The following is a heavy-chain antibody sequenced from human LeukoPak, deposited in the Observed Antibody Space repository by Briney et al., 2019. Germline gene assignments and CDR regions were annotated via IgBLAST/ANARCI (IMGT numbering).Heavy chain of an antibody. Sequence: ASVTVSWTASGYTFTSYGIRWVRQAPGEGLEWMGWISAYNGNTNYAQKLQGRVTMTTDTSTSTAYMELRSLRSDDTAVYYCAREYYILTNDAFYIWGQGTMVTVSS. D-gene: IGHD3-9*01. CDR1: GYTFTSYG. CDR2: ISAYNGNT. CDR3: AREYYILTNDAFYI. J-gene: IGHJ3*02. V-gene: IGHV1-18*04.